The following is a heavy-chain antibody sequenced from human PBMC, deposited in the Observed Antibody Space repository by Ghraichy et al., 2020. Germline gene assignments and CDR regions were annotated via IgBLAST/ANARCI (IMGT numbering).Heavy chain of an antibody. Sequence: SETLSLTCTVSGGSISNYYWSWIRQPPGKGLEWIGYIHYSGTTNYNPSLKSRVTISVDTSKQQFSLKLSSVTTADTAVYYCAKYITGWIDPWGQGTLVTVSS. CDR3: AKYITGWIDP. CDR2: IHYSGTT. CDR1: GGSISNYY. J-gene: IGHJ5*02. D-gene: IGHD2-8*02. V-gene: IGHV4-59*12.